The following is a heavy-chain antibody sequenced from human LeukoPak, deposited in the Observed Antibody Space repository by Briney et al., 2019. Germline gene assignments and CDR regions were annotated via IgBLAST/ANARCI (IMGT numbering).Heavy chain of an antibody. Sequence: SETLSLTCTVSGGSISNSSSYWGWIRQPPGKGLEWIGSIYYSGSTYYNPSLKSRVTISVDTSKNQFSLKLSSVTAADTAVYYCARGGTGRGYSSSWYRGNSFDYWGQGTLVTVSS. J-gene: IGHJ4*02. V-gene: IGHV4-39*01. CDR1: GGSISNSSSY. CDR3: ARGGTGRGYSSSWYRGNSFDY. CDR2: IYYSGST. D-gene: IGHD6-13*01.